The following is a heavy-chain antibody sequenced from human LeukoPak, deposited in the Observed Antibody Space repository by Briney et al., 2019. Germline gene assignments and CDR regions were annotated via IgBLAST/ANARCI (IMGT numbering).Heavy chain of an antibody. V-gene: IGHV3-7*01. CDR3: ARGNNWNYIDY. CDR2: IKQDGSEK. D-gene: IGHD1-20*01. Sequence: PGGSLRLSCAASGFTFSSYWMSWVRQAPGKGLEWVANIKQDGSEKYYVDSVKGRSTISKDNAKNSLYLQMNSLRAEDTAVYYCARGNNWNYIDYWGQGTLVTVSS. CDR1: GFTFSSYW. J-gene: IGHJ4*02.